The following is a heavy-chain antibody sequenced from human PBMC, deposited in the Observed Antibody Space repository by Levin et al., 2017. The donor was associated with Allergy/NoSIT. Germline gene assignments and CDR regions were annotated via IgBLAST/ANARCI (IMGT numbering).Heavy chain of an antibody. CDR1: GGSISSGDYY. J-gene: IGHJ5*02. CDR3: ANYYSPVSEHRWFDP. V-gene: IGHV4-30-4*01. CDR2: IYYSGRT. D-gene: IGHD1-26*01. Sequence: PSETLSLTCTVSGGSISSGDYYWSWIRQPPGKGLEWIGYIYYSGRTYYNPSLKSRVTISVDTSRNQFSLKLSSVTAADTAVYFCANYYSPVSEHRWFDPWGQGTLVTVSS.